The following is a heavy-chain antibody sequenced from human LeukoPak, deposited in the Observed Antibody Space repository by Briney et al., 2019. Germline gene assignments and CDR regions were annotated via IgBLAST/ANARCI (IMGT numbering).Heavy chain of an antibody. V-gene: IGHV4-61*05. CDR1: GGSISSSSYY. CDR2: ISYTGST. D-gene: IGHD3-16*02. CDR3: ARMFGGVIEPFDY. J-gene: IGHJ4*02. Sequence: SETLSLTCTVSGGSISSSSYYWGWIRQPPGKGLEWIGYISYTGSTTYNSSLKSRVTISLDTSQNQFSLKLSSVTAADTAVYYCARMFGGVIEPFDYWGQGTLVTVSS.